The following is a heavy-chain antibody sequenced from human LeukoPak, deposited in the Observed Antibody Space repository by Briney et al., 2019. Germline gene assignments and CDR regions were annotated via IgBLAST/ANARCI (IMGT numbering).Heavy chain of an antibody. Sequence: GSLRLSCAASGFTFSSYGMHWVRQAPGKGLEWVAVIWYDGSNKYYADSVKGRFTISRDNSKNTLYLQMNSLRAEDTAVYYCAKPLWSSGSYSLDYWGQGTLVTVSS. D-gene: IGHD3-10*01. CDR2: IWYDGSNK. J-gene: IGHJ4*02. V-gene: IGHV3-33*06. CDR1: GFTFSSYG. CDR3: AKPLWSSGSYSLDY.